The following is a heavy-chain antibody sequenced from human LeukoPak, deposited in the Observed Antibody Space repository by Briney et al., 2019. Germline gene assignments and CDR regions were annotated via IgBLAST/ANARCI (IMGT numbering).Heavy chain of an antibody. D-gene: IGHD4-23*01. Sequence: GRSLRLSCAASGFTFTKYDMHWVRQAPGKGLEWVAVISSDESKKDYANSVKGRFTIVRDNSQNTLFVQMHSLRVEDTAVYFCVLGHYGGLFDNWGQGALVTVSS. CDR2: ISSDESKK. V-gene: IGHV3-30-3*01. J-gene: IGHJ4*02. CDR1: GFTFTKYD. CDR3: VLGHYGGLFDN.